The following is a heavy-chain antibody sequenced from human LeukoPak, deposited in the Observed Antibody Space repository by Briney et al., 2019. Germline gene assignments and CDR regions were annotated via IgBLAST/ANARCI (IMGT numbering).Heavy chain of an antibody. CDR3: ASDIVVVPAAPPDFNWFDP. CDR1: GGTFSSYA. D-gene: IGHD2-2*01. J-gene: IGHJ5*02. Sequence: SVKVSCKASGGTFSSYAISWVRQAPGQGLEWMGGIIPIFGTANYAQKFQGRVTIPADESTSTAYMELSSLRSEDTAVYYCASDIVVVPAAPPDFNWFDPWGQGTLVTVSS. CDR2: IIPIFGTA. V-gene: IGHV1-69*13.